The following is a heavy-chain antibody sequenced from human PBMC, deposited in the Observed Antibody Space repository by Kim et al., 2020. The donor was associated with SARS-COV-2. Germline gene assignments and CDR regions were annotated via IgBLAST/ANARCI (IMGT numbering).Heavy chain of an antibody. D-gene: IGHD6-19*01. J-gene: IGHJ4*02. V-gene: IGHV4-34*01. CDR3: ARLRGGWYWGGFDY. Sequence: PSLKSRVTISVDTSKNQFSLKLSSVTAADTAVYYCARLRGGWYWGGFDYWGQGTLVTVSS.